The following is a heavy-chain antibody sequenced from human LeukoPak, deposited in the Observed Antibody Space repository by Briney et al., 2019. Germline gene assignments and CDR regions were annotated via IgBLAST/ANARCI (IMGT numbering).Heavy chain of an antibody. D-gene: IGHD6-13*01. Sequence: KPSETLSLTCAVYGGSFSGYYWSWIRQPPGKGLEWIGEINHSGSTNYNPSLKSRVTISVDTSKNQFSLKLSSVTAADTAVYYCARRAPRGYSSLRRDYYMDVWGKGTTVTVSS. J-gene: IGHJ6*03. CDR1: GGSFSGYY. CDR2: INHSGST. V-gene: IGHV4-34*01. CDR3: ARRAPRGYSSLRRDYYMDV.